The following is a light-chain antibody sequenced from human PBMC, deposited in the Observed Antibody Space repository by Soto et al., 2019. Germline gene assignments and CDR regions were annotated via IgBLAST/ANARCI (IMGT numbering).Light chain of an antibody. J-gene: IGKJ1*01. V-gene: IGKV3-20*01. CDR3: QQYGSSGT. Sequence: EIVLTQSPATLSLSPGERATLSCRASHSVSSYLAWYQQKPGQAPRLLIYDADSRATGIPDRFSGSGSGTDFTLTISRLEPEDFAVYYCQQYGSSGTFGQGTKVDIK. CDR1: HSVSSY. CDR2: DAD.